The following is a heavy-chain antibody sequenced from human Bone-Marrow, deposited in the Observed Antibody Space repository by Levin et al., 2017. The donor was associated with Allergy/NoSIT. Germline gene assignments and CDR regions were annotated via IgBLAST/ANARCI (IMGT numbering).Heavy chain of an antibody. J-gene: IGHJ6*02. CDR1: GYTFTGYY. CDR3: ARDLSALWGSYRHYYYYGMDV. Sequence: GESLKISCKASGYTFTGYYMHWVRQAPGQGLEWMGWINPNSGGTNYAQKFQGRVTMTRDTSISTAYMELSRLRSDDTAVYYCARDLSALWGSYRHYYYYGMDVWGQGTTVTVSS. D-gene: IGHD3-16*02. CDR2: INPNSGGT. V-gene: IGHV1-2*02.